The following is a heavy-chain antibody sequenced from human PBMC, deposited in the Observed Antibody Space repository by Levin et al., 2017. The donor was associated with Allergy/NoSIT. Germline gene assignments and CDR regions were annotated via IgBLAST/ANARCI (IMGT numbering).Heavy chain of an antibody. V-gene: IGHV3-30*18. J-gene: IGHJ4*02. D-gene: IGHD6-13*01. CDR1: GFTFSSYG. Sequence: HSGGSLRLSCAASGFTFSSYGMHWVRQAPGKGLEWVAVISYDGSNKYYADSVKGRFTISRDNSKNTLYLQMNSLRAEDTAVYYCAKVLGQQLGAFDYWGQGTLVTVSS. CDR3: AKVLGQQLGAFDY. CDR2: ISYDGSNK.